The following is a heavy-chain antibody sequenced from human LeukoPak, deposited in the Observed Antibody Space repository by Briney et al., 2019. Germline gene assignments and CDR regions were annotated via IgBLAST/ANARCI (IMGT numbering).Heavy chain of an antibody. Sequence: SETLSLTCTVSGGSISPYYWSWIRQPPGKGLEWHGYIYYSGNTDYNPSLKSRVAISVDTSKNQFSLKLSSVTAADTAVYYCASSTGSTMFIDYWGQGTLVTVSS. CDR1: GGSISPYY. V-gene: IGHV4-59*01. D-gene: IGHD3-10*02. CDR3: ASSTGSTMFIDY. CDR2: IYYSGNT. J-gene: IGHJ4*02.